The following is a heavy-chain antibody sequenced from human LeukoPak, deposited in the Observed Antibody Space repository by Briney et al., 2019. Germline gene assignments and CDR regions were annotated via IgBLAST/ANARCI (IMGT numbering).Heavy chain of an antibody. CDR2: INTNTGGT. V-gene: IGHV1-2*02. CDR3: ARMAGDSSGYNPIDY. J-gene: IGHJ4*02. D-gene: IGHD3-22*01. Sequence: ASVKVSCKAAGYTFTNYAINWVRQAPGQGLEWMGWINTNTGGTNYAQKFQGRVAMTRDTSISTAYMQLSRLRSDDTAMYYCARMAGDSSGYNPIDYWGQGTLVTVSS. CDR1: GYTFTNYA.